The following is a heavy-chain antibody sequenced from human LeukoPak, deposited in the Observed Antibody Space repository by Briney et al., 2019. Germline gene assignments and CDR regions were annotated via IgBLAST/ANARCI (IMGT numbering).Heavy chain of an antibody. D-gene: IGHD6-6*01. J-gene: IGHJ6*03. CDR1: GSTFSGSA. CDR3: TRSGVPSVDYMDV. V-gene: IGHV3-73*01. Sequence: GGSLRLSCAASGSTFSGSAMHWVRQASGKGLEWVGRIRSKANSYATAYAASVKGRFTISRDDSKNTAYLQMNSLKTEDTAVYYCTRSGVPSVDYMDVWGKGTTVTVSS. CDR2: IRSKANSYAT.